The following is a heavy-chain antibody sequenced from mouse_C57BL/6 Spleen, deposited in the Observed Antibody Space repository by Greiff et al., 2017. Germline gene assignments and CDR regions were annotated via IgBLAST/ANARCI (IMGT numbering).Heavy chain of an antibody. J-gene: IGHJ2*01. V-gene: IGHV5-6*01. D-gene: IGHD2-12*01. CDR3: ARCFVSCPVYLDY. Sequence: EVQVVESGGDLVKPGGSLKLSCAASGFTFSSYGMSWVRQTPDKRLEWVATISSGGSYTYYPDSVKGRFTISTDNATNTLYLQVSSLTSEDTAIYYCARCFVSCPVYLDYWGQGTTLTVSS. CDR2: ISSGGSYT. CDR1: GFTFSSYG.